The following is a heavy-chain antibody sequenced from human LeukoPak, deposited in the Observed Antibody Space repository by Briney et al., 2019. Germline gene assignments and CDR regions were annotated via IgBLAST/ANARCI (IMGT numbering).Heavy chain of an antibody. CDR1: GFTVSSNY. CDR3: ARDGGSGSRDAFDI. CDR2: IYSGGST. D-gene: IGHD6-19*01. Sequence: GGSLRLSCAASGFTVSSNYMSWVRQAPGKGLEWVSVIYSGGSTYYADSVKGRFTISRDNSKNTLYLQMNSLRAEDTAVYYCARDGGSGSRDAFDIWGQGTMVTVSS. J-gene: IGHJ3*02. V-gene: IGHV3-53*01.